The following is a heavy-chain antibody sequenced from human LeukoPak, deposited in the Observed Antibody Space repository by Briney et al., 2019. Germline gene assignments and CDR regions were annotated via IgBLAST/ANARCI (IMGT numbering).Heavy chain of an antibody. CDR2: IYTSGST. CDR3: ARGRLLWSQTGYYYMDV. Sequence: SQTLSLTCTVSGGSISSGSYYWSWIRQPAGKGLEWIGRIYTSGSTNYNPSLKSRVTISVDTSKNQFSLKLSSVTAADTAVYYCARGRLLWSQTGYYYMDVWGKGTTVTVSS. D-gene: IGHD3-10*01. J-gene: IGHJ6*03. CDR1: GGSISSGSYY. V-gene: IGHV4-61*02.